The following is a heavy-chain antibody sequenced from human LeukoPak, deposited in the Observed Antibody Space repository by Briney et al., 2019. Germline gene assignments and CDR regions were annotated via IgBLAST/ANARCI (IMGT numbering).Heavy chain of an antibody. CDR2: IYSGGST. CDR3: TTRWGPAGEFDY. J-gene: IGHJ4*02. D-gene: IGHD2-2*01. V-gene: IGHV3-53*01. CDR1: GFTVSSNY. Sequence: SGGSLRLSCAASGFTVSSNYMSWVRQAPGKGLEWVSVIYSGGSTYYADSVKGRFTISRDNSKNTLYLQMNSLRAEDTAVYYCTTRWGPAGEFDYWGQGTLVTVSS.